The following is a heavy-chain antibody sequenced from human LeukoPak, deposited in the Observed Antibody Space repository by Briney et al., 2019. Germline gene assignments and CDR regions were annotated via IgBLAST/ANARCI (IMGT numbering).Heavy chain of an antibody. V-gene: IGHV3-23*01. CDR3: AKILAGGGDY. J-gene: IGHJ4*02. Sequence: GGSLRLSCAASGFTFSSYGMSWVRQAPGKGLEWVSAISAGGGSTYYADSVKGRFTISRDNSKNTLYLQMNSLRAEDTAVYYCAKILAGGGDYWGQGTLVTVSS. CDR1: GFTFSSYG. CDR2: ISAGGGST. D-gene: IGHD1-14*01.